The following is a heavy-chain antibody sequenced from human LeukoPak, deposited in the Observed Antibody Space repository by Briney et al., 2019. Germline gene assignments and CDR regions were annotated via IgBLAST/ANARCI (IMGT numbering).Heavy chain of an antibody. Sequence: SETLSLTCTVYGGSISSSSYYWGWIRQPPGKGLEWIGSIYYSGSTYYNPSLKSRVTISVDTSKNQFSLKLSSVTAADTAVYYCARGGNSWSPFDYWGQGTLVTVSS. CDR2: IYYSGST. CDR3: ARGGNSWSPFDY. D-gene: IGHD6-13*01. J-gene: IGHJ4*02. V-gene: IGHV4-39*07. CDR1: GGSISSSSYY.